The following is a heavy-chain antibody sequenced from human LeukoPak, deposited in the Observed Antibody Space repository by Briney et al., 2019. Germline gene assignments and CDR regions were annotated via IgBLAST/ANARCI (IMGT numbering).Heavy chain of an antibody. D-gene: IGHD3-3*01. Sequence: SVKVPCKASGYTFTSYDINWVRQATGQGLEGMGLMNPNSCNTGYAQKFQGRVTMTRHTPITTAYMELRSLRSEDTAVYYCARGAGAITIFGVVTLKGSRWFDPWGQGSLVTVSS. CDR2: MNPNSCNT. V-gene: IGHV1-8*01. CDR1: GYTFTSYD. J-gene: IGHJ5*02. CDR3: ARGAGAITIFGVVTLKGSRWFDP.